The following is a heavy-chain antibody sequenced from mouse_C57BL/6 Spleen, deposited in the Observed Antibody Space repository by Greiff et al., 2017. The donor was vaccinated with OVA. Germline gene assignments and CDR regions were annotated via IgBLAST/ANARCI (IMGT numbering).Heavy chain of an antibody. V-gene: IGHV5-6*01. CDR2: ISSGGSYT. Sequence: EVKLVESGGDLVKPGGSLKLSCAASGFTFSSYGMSWVRQTPDKRLEWVATISSGGSYTYYPDSVKGRFTISRDNAKNTLYLQMSSLKSEDTARYYCARHKTTGYYFDYWGQGTTLTVSS. J-gene: IGHJ2*01. D-gene: IGHD1-1*01. CDR1: GFTFSSYG. CDR3: ARHKTTGYYFDY.